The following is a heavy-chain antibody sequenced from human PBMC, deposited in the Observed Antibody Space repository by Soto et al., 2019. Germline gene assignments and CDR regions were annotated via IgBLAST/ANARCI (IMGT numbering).Heavy chain of an antibody. CDR2: ISTYSGDT. D-gene: IGHD6-19*01. J-gene: IGHJ4*02. Sequence: ASVKVSCKASGYTFFTYDISWLRQAPGQGLEWMGWISTYSGDTKYAQKFQGRVTMTTDTSTTTAYLELSSLRSEDTAVYYCARGPSGYSSGWYQNWGQGTLVTVSS. CDR3: ARGPSGYSSGWYQN. CDR1: GYTFFTYD. V-gene: IGHV1-18*01.